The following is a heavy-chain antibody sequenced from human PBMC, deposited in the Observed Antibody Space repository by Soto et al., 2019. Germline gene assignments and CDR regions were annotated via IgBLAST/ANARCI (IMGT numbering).Heavy chain of an antibody. CDR3: ARQVDYYDSSGYNDAFDI. CDR1: GYSFTSYW. V-gene: IGHV5-51*01. J-gene: IGHJ3*02. CDR2: IYPGDSDT. Sequence: GESLKISCKGSGYSFTSYWIGWVRQMPGKGLEWMGIIYPGDSDTRYSPSFQGQVTISADKSISTAYLQWSSLKASDTAMYYCARQVDYYDSSGYNDAFDIWGQGTMVTVSS. D-gene: IGHD3-22*01.